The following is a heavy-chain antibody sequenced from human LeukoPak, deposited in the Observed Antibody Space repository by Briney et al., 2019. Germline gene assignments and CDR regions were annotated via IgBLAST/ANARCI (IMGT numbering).Heavy chain of an antibody. D-gene: IGHD6-6*01. CDR3: TTELSSVSSKFQ. V-gene: IGHV3-7*03. J-gene: IGHJ4*02. Sequence: GSLRLSCGASEFSFSNSWMTWVRQGPGKGLEWVANIKEDGSEKYYADSVKGRFVISRDNAKNLLYLQMNGLRAEDTAVYYCTTELSSVSSKFQWGQGTLVTVSS. CDR2: IKEDGSEK. CDR1: EFSFSNSW.